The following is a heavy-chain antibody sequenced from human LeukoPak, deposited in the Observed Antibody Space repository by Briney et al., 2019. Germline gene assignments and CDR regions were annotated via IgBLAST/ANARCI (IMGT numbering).Heavy chain of an antibody. CDR3: ARPAPYDSSSFDY. J-gene: IGHJ4*02. V-gene: IGHV3-21*01. D-gene: IGHD3-22*01. CDR2: ISSSSSYI. CDR1: GFTFSSYN. Sequence: PGGSLRLSCAASGFTFSSYNMNCVRQAPGKGLEWVSFISSSSSYIYYADSVKGRFTISRDNAKNSLCLQMNSLRADDAAVYYCARPAPYDSSSFDYWGQGTLVTVSS.